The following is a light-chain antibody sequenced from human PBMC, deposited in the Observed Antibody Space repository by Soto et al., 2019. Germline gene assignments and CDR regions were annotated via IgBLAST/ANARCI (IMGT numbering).Light chain of an antibody. CDR2: GAS. Sequence: ESVLTQSPGTLSLSPGERATLSCRASQSVSSSYLAWYQQKPGQAPRLLIYGASSRATGIPDRFSGSGSGTDFTLTISRLEPEDFAVYYCQQYGNSPPWTFGQGTKVDI. CDR3: QQYGNSPPWT. J-gene: IGKJ1*01. CDR1: QSVSSSY. V-gene: IGKV3-20*01.